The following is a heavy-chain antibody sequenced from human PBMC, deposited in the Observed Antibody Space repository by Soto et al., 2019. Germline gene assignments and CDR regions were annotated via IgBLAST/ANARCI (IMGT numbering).Heavy chain of an antibody. CDR1: GFTFSNYG. V-gene: IGHV3-23*01. D-gene: IGHD3-10*01. CDR3: AKDQKAMVRGQGLDQHYYAMGV. J-gene: IGHJ6*02. Sequence: XGSLRLSCAASGFTFSNYGMTWVRQAPGKGLEWVSGISGRGDKTNYADSVKGRFTIYRDNSKNTLYVQMNSLRADDTAVYYCAKDQKAMVRGQGLDQHYYAMGVWGQGTPVTVSS. CDR2: ISGRGDKT.